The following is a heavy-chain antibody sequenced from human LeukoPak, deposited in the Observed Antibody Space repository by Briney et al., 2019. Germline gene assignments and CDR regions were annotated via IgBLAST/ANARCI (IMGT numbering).Heavy chain of an antibody. Sequence: GGSVKVSCKVSGYTFSSYYVDWVRQAPGQGLQRVGIITPTSGDTNYAQKYQGRVTMTRDMSTSTSYMELSSLRSYVTAVYYGAKYWFSSVWQGGWHSFDIWGQGTMVIVSS. J-gene: IGHJ3*02. CDR2: ITPTSGDT. CDR3: AKYWFSSVWQGGWHSFDI. D-gene: IGHD6-25*01. V-gene: IGHV1-46*01. CDR1: GYTFSSYY.